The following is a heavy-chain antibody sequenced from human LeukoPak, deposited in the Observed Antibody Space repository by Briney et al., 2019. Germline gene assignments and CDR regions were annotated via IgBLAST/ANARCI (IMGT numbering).Heavy chain of an antibody. CDR1: GGSISTYY. CDR2: IYTSGST. J-gene: IGHJ4*02. CDR3: ARGFVL. Sequence: SETLSLTCTVSGGSISTYYWSWIRQPAGKGLEWIGRIYTSGSTNYNPSLKSRATMSIDTSKNQYSLKLSSVTAADTAVYYCARGFVLWGQGTLVTVSS. V-gene: IGHV4-4*07. D-gene: IGHD2-21*01.